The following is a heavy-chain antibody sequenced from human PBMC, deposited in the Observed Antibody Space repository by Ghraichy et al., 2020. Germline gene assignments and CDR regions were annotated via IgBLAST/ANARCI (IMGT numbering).Heavy chain of an antibody. CDR3: ARHTAMVDPFDY. Sequence: SQTLSLTCTVSGGSISSYYWSWIRQPPGKGLEWIGYIYYSGSTHYNPSLKSRVTISVDTSKNQFSLKLSSVTAADTAVYYCARHTAMVDPFDYWGQGTLVTVSS. V-gene: IGHV4-59*01. CDR2: IYYSGST. J-gene: IGHJ4*02. CDR1: GGSISSYY. D-gene: IGHD5-18*01.